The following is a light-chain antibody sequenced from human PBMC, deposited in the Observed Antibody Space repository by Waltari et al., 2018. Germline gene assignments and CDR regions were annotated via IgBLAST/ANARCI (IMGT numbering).Light chain of an antibody. CDR1: QSLLHSNGYTY. CDR3: MQALQTPRYT. CDR2: LGS. J-gene: IGKJ2*01. V-gene: IGKV2-28*01. Sequence: EIVMTQSPLSLPVTPGEPASISCRSSQSLLHSNGYTYLDWYLQKPGQPPQLLIYLGSTRASGVPDRFSGSGSSTDCTLKISRVEAEDVGVYYCMQALQTPRYTFGQGTKLEIK.